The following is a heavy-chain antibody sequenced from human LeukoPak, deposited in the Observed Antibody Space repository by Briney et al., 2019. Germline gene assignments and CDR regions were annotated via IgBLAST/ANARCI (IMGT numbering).Heavy chain of an antibody. J-gene: IGHJ4*02. CDR3: ARGAMATRIFDY. CDR2: INHSGST. CDR1: GGSFSGYY. Sequence: PSETLSLTCAVYGGSFSGYYWSWIRQPPGKGLEWIGEINHSGSTNYNPSLKSRVTISVDTSKNQFSLKLSSVTAADTAVYYCARGAMATRIFDYWGQGTLVTVSS. V-gene: IGHV4-34*01. D-gene: IGHD5-24*01.